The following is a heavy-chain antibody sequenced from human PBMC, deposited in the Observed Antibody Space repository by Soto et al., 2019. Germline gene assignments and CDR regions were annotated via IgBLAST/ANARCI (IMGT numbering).Heavy chain of an antibody. CDR1: GYTFTSYG. V-gene: IGHV1-18*04. J-gene: IGHJ6*02. Sequence: GASVKVSCKASGYTFTSYGISWVRQAPGQGLEWMGWISAYNGNTNYAQKLQGRVTMTTDTSTSTAYMELRSLRSDDTAVYYCARDHLVAATSSPAPVGPGRPHYYYYGMDVWGQGTTVTVSS. D-gene: IGHD2-15*01. CDR2: ISAYNGNT. CDR3: ARDHLVAATSSPAPVGPGRPHYYYYGMDV.